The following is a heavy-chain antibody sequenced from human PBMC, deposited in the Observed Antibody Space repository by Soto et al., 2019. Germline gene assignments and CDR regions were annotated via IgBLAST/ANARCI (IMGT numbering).Heavy chain of an antibody. CDR3: ARHRSYYDFWSGYFGY. V-gene: IGHV4-59*08. D-gene: IGHD3-3*01. CDR2: IYYSGST. Sequence: SETLSLTCTVSGGSISSYYWSWIRQPPGKGLEWIGYIYYSGSTNYNPSLKSRVTISVDTSKNQFSLKLSSVTAADTAVYYCARHRSYYDFWSGYFGYWGQGTLVTVSS. CDR1: GGSISSYY. J-gene: IGHJ4*02.